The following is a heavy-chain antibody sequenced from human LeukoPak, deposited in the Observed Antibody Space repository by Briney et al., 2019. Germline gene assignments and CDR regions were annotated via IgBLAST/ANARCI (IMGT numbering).Heavy chain of an antibody. J-gene: IGHJ4*02. CDR1: GNYW. Sequence: GGSLRLSCAASGNYWTHWVRQVPGKGLVWVSHINSDGSWTSYADSVKGRFTISKDNAKNTVYLQMNSLRAEDTAVYYCVSFYETYWGRGTLVTVSS. CDR2: INSDGSWT. D-gene: IGHD2/OR15-2a*01. CDR3: VSFYETY. V-gene: IGHV3-74*01.